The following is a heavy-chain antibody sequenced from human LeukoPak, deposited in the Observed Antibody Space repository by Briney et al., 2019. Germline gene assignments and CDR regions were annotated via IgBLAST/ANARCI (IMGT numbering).Heavy chain of an antibody. Sequence: GGSLRLSCAASGFTFSTYGMHWVRQAPGKGLEWVAVISYDGSNEYYADSVKGRFTISRDNSKNTLYLQMSSLRAEDTAVYYCATEFNRGLPDYWGQGTLVTVPP. V-gene: IGHV3-30*03. CDR2: ISYDGSNE. J-gene: IGHJ4*02. CDR3: ATEFNRGLPDY. CDR1: GFTFSTYG. D-gene: IGHD3-10*01.